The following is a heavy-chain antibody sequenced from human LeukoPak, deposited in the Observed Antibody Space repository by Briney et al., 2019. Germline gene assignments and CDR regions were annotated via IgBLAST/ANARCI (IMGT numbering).Heavy chain of an antibody. V-gene: IGHV3-48*02. CDR1: RFTFSNYG. Sequence: QPGGSLRLSCAASRFTFSNYGMNWVRQAPGKGLEWVSSISGSRSTTVFYADSVKGRFTISRDIAKNSLYLQMNSLRDEDTAVYYCARDWITFGGVIVPLDYWGQGTLVTASS. CDR2: ISGSRSTTV. CDR3: ARDWITFGGVIVPLDY. D-gene: IGHD3-16*02. J-gene: IGHJ4*02.